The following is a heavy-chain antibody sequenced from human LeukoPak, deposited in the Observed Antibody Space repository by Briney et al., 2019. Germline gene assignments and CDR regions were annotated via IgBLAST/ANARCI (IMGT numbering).Heavy chain of an antibody. CDR2: ISSSSSTI. V-gene: IGHV3-48*01. J-gene: IGHJ6*03. CDR1: GLTFSSYS. CDR3: ARGRYYMDV. Sequence: GGSLRLSCAASGLTFSSYSMNWVRQAPGKGLEWASYISSSSSTIHYADSVKGRFTISRDNAKNSLYLQMNSLRAEDTAVYYCARGRYYMDVWGKGTTVTVSS.